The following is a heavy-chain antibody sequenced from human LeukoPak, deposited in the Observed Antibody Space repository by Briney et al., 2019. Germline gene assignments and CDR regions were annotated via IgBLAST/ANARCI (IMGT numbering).Heavy chain of an antibody. Sequence: GGSLRLSCAASGFTFSSSGMDWGRQAPGKGLERVAVISYDGSNRYYAHSVKGRFTISRDNSKNTLYLQMNSLRAEDTAVYYCAKDRGATVTHSFDYWGQGTLVTVSS. D-gene: IGHD4-11*01. CDR1: GFTFSSSG. V-gene: IGHV3-30*18. CDR3: AKDRGATVTHSFDY. CDR2: ISYDGSNR. J-gene: IGHJ4*02.